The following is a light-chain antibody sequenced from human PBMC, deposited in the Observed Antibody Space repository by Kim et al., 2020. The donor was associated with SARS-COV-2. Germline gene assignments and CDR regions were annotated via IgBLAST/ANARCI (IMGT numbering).Light chain of an antibody. V-gene: IGKV3-11*01. CDR2: DAS. CDR1: QSVSSY. J-gene: IGKJ4*01. Sequence: EIVLTQSPATLSLSPGERATLSCRASQSVSSYLAWYQQKPGQAPSLLIYDASNRATGIPARFSGSGSGTDLTLTISSLEPEDFAVYYCQHRINWPLTFGGGTKVDIK. CDR3: QHRINWPLT.